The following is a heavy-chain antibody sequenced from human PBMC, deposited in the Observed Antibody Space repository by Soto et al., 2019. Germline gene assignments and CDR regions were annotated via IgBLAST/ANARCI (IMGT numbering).Heavy chain of an antibody. CDR2: IYYSGGT. J-gene: IGHJ6*02. CDR3: ARDLGGSYGHYYYYGMDV. V-gene: IGHV4-39*02. CDR1: GGSISGSSYY. D-gene: IGHD1-26*01. Sequence: PSETLSLTCTVSGGSISGSSYYWGWIRQPPGKGLEWIGSIYYSGGTYYNPSLKSRFTISVDTSKNQFSLKLSSVTAADTAVYYCARDLGGSYGHYYYYGMDVWGQGTTVTVSS.